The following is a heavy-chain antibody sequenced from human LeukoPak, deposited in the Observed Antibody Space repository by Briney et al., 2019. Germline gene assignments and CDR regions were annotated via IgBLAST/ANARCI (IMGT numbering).Heavy chain of an antibody. V-gene: IGHV3-21*01. CDR2: ISSSSGYI. J-gene: IGHJ4*02. D-gene: IGHD2-15*01. CDR3: ARDMGVAATFGFDY. Sequence: GGSLRLSCTASGFTFSSYSMNWVRQAPGKGLEWVSSISSSSGYIYYADSVKGRFTISRDNAKNSLYLQMNSLRAEDTAVYYCARDMGVAATFGFDYWGQGTLVTVSS. CDR1: GFTFSSYS.